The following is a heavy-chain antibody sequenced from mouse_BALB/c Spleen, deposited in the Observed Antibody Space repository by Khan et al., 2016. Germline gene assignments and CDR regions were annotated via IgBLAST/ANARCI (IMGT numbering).Heavy chain of an antibody. D-gene: IGHD3-2*01. CDR1: GYTFTDYA. V-gene: IGHV1S137*01. CDR2: ISTYSGNT. J-gene: IGHJ4*01. CDR3: ARDSSGYPSYAMDY. Sequence: QVQLQQSGPELVRPGVSVKISCKGSGYTFTDYAMHWVKQSHAKSLEWIGVISTYSGNTNYNQKFKGKATMTVDKSSSTAYIELARLTSEDSAIYYCARDSSGYPSYAMDYWGQGTLVTVSS.